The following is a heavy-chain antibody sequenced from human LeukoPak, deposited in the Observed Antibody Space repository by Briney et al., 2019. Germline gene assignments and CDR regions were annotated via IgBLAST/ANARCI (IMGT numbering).Heavy chain of an antibody. CDR1: GFTFGGYY. CDR3: AKRGDEGYMDV. J-gene: IGHJ6*03. CDR2: INGDGEYT. D-gene: IGHD7-27*01. V-gene: IGHV3-23*01. Sequence: GGSLRLSCAASGFTFGGYYMHWVRQAPGKGLEWVSTINGDGEYTVYANSVKSRFTISRDNSKNTLNLQMSSLRAEDTALYYCAKRGDEGYMDVWGRGTTVIVSS.